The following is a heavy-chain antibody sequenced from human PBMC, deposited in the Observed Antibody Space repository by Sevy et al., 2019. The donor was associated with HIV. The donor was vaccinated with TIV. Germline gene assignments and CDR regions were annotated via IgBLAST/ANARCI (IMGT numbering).Heavy chain of an antibody. Sequence: GGSLRLSCAASGFTFSSYSMNWVRQAPGKGLEWVSYISSSSSTIYYADSVKGRFTISRDNAKNSLYLQMNSLRDEDTAVYYCAGGLGYYYDSSGPKGAFDIWGQGTMVTVSS. CDR3: AGGLGYYYDSSGPKGAFDI. J-gene: IGHJ3*02. D-gene: IGHD3-22*01. CDR1: GFTFSSYS. CDR2: ISSSSSTI. V-gene: IGHV3-48*02.